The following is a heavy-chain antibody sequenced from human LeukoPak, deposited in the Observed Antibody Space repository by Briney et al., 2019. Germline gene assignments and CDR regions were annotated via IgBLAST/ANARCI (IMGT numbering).Heavy chain of an antibody. V-gene: IGHV1-2*02. CDR1: GYTFTGYY. D-gene: IGHD5-12*01. Sequence: ASVKVSCKASGYTFTGYYMHWVRQAPGQGLECMGWIHPNSGGTNYAQKFQGRVTMTRDTSISTAYMELSRLRSDDTAVYYCARDKVDPNLYYYMDVWGKGTTVTVSS. CDR2: IHPNSGGT. J-gene: IGHJ6*03. CDR3: ARDKVDPNLYYYMDV.